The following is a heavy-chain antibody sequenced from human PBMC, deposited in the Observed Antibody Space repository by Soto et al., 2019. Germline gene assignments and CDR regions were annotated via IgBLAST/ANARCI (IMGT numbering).Heavy chain of an antibody. Sequence: PSETLSLTCTVSGGSISSSSYYWGWIRQPPGKGLEWIGSIYYSGSTYYNPSLKSRVTISVDTSKNQFSLKLSSVTAADTAVYYCASTMVRGVIMYDWGQGTLVTVSS. CDR2: IYYSGST. D-gene: IGHD3-10*01. J-gene: IGHJ4*02. V-gene: IGHV4-39*01. CDR1: GGSISSSSYY. CDR3: ASTMVRGVIMYD.